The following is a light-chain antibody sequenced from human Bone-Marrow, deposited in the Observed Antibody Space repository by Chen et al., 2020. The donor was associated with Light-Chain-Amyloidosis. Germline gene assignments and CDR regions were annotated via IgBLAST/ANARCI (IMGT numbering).Light chain of an antibody. V-gene: IGLV2-14*01. CDR1: SSDVGGYNF. CDR2: GVS. Sequence: QSALTPPASVSGSPGQSITISCPGTSSDVGGYNFVSWYQQYPGKAPKHMIYGVSDRPSGVSNRFSGSKSGNTASLTISGLQAEDEADYYCSSYTSSGTWVFGGGTKLTVL. CDR3: SSYTSSGTWV. J-gene: IGLJ3*02.